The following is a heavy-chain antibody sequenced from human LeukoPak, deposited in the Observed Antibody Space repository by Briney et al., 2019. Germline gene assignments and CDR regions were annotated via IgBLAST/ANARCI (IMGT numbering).Heavy chain of an antibody. D-gene: IGHD3-22*01. CDR3: ARDHFPYYYDSSGLSFFDY. J-gene: IGHJ4*02. V-gene: IGHV1-18*01. Sequence: GASVKVSCKASGYTFTSYGISWVRQAPGQGLEWMGWISAYNGNTNYAQKFQGRVTMTTDTSTSTAYMELRSLRSDDTAVYYCARDHFPYYYDSSGLSFFDYWGQGTLVTLSS. CDR2: ISAYNGNT. CDR1: GYTFTSYG.